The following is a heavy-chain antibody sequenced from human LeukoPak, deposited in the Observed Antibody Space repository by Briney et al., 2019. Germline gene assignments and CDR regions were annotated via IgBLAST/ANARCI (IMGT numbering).Heavy chain of an antibody. V-gene: IGHV3-20*04. CDR2: INWNGGGI. CDR1: GFTFSSYA. D-gene: IGHD1-1*01. Sequence: GGSLRLSCAASGFTFSSYAMHWVRQGPGKGLEWVCGINWNGGGIHYAGSVQGRFTVSRDNAKNSLYLQMNSLRAEDTALYFCARSPARAGLNDAELDYWGQGTLVTVSS. J-gene: IGHJ4*02. CDR3: ARSPARAGLNDAELDY.